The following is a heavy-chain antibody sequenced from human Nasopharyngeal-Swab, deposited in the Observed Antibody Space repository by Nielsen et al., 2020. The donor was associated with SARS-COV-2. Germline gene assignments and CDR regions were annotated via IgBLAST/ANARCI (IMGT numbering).Heavy chain of an antibody. CDR3: ARLPYSSTSYYALDS. V-gene: IGHV5-10-1*01. D-gene: IGHD2-2*01. Sequence: VRQMPGKGLQWMGRIDPSDSYIKYSPSFEGHVTFAADKSIGTVYLQWSSLRASDTAMYYCARLPYSSTSYYALDSWGQGTLVTVSS. CDR2: IDPSDSYI. J-gene: IGHJ5*01.